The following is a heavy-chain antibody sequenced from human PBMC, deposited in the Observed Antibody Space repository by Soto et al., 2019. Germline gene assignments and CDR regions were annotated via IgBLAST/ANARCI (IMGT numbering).Heavy chain of an antibody. V-gene: IGHV5-10-1*01. J-gene: IGHJ6*02. CDR1: GYSFSSFW. Sequence: GESLKISCQGSGYSFSSFWIAWVRQMPGKGLEWMGRIDPSDSYTNYSPSFQGHVTISADKSISTAYLQWSSLKASDTAMYYCARQDFGVVKDYYGMDVWGQGTTVTVSS. CDR3: ARQDFGVVKDYYGMDV. CDR2: IDPSDSYT. D-gene: IGHD3-3*01.